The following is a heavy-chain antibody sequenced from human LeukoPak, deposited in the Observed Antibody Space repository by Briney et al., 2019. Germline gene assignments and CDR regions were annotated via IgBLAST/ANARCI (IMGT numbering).Heavy chain of an antibody. CDR1: GFTFISYA. D-gene: IGHD6-13*01. CDR2: ISGSGGST. Sequence: GGSLRLSCAASGFTFISYAMSWVRQAPGKGLEWVSAISGSGGSTYYADSVKGRFTISRDNSNNTLYLQMNSLRAEDTAVYYCAKHWPEQQLLFDIWGQGTMVTVSS. J-gene: IGHJ3*02. CDR3: AKHWPEQQLLFDI. V-gene: IGHV3-23*01.